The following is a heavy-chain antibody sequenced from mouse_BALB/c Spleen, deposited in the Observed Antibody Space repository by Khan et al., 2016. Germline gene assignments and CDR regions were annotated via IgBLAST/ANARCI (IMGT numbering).Heavy chain of an antibody. J-gene: IGHJ2*01. Sequence: EVKLLESGGGLVQPGGSLKLSCAASGFDFSRYWMSWVRQAPGKGLEWIGEINPDSSTINYTPSPKDKLIISRDNAKNTLHLQMSKVRSEDTALYYCARLHYYGYMNYWGQGTTLTVSS. D-gene: IGHD1-2*01. V-gene: IGHV4-1*02. CDR2: INPDSSTI. CDR1: GFDFSRYW. CDR3: ARLHYYGYMNY.